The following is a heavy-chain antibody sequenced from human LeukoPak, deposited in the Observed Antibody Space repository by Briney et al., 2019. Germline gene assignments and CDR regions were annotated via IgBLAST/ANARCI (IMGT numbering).Heavy chain of an antibody. CDR1: GFTFSSYS. V-gene: IGHV3-21*01. CDR3: ARDRRDGYNYRSYYYYMDV. Sequence: GSLRLSCAASGFTFSSYSMNWVRQAPGKGLEWVSSISSSSSYIYYADSVKGRFTMSRDNAKNSLYLQMNSLRAEDAAVYYCARDRRDGYNYRSYYYYMDVWGKGTTVTVSS. D-gene: IGHD5-24*01. J-gene: IGHJ6*03. CDR2: ISSSSSYI.